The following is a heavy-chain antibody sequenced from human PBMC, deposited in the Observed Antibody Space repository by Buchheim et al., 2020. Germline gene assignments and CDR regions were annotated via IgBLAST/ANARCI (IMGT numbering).Heavy chain of an antibody. D-gene: IGHD1-7*01. J-gene: IGHJ4*02. CDR3: ASAGTTAPFDY. CDR1: GFTFSSHA. V-gene: IGHV3-33*03. CDR2: IWYDGSKE. Sequence: QVQLVETGGGVVQPGRSLRLSCAASGFTFSSHAMHWVRQAPGKGLEWVAFIWYDGSKEYYAESVRGRFSISRDNSKNTLYVQMNSLEVDDTAVYYCASAGTTAPFDYWGQGT.